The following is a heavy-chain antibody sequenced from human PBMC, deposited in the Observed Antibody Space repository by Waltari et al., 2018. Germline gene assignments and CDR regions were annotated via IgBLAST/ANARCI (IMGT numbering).Heavy chain of an antibody. D-gene: IGHD2-2*01. J-gene: IGHJ3*02. Sequence: QVTLKESGPVLVKPTETLTLTCTVSGFSLSNARMGVSWVRQPPGKALEWLAHIFSNDEKSYSTSLKSRLTISKDTSKGQVVLTMTNMDPVDTATYYCARVGYCSSTSCPELIDAFDIWGQGTMVTVSS. CDR2: IFSNDEK. CDR1: GFSLSNARMG. V-gene: IGHV2-26*01. CDR3: ARVGYCSSTSCPELIDAFDI.